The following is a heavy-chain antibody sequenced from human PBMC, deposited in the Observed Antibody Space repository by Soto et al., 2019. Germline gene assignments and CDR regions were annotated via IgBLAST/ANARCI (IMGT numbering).Heavy chain of an antibody. J-gene: IGHJ4*02. D-gene: IGHD2-15*01. CDR1: VASIASGGYY. V-gene: IGHV4-31*03. CDR3: ATYCSGGSCYLDY. CDR2: IYYSGST. Sequence: QVQLQGPGPGLVKPSQTLSLPCPVFVASIASGGYYWSWIRQHPGKGLEWIGYIYYSGSTYYNPSLKSRVTISVDTSKNQFSLKLSSVTAADTAVYYCATYCSGGSCYLDYWGQGTLVTVSS.